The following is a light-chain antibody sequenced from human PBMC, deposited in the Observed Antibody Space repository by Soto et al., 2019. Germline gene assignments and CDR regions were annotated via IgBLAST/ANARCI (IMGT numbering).Light chain of an antibody. Sequence: ETMMTHSPATLSVYQGKTATLSCRASQNVYTNLAWYQQKPGQAPRLVLYGASTRATGVPARFSGSGSGTEFTLTISSLQSEDFAVYYCQQYNSWPPYTFGQGTKVDIK. V-gene: IGKV3-15*01. J-gene: IGKJ2*01. CDR1: QNVYTN. CDR3: QQYNSWPPYT. CDR2: GAS.